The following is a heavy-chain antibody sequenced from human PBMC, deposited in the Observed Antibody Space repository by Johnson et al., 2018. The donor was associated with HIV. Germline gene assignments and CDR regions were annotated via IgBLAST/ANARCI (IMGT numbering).Heavy chain of an antibody. Sequence: VQVVESGGGLVQPGGSLRLSCAASGFTFSGSAMHWVRQAPGKGLEWVAVISYDGSNKYYADSVKGRFTISRDNAKTSLYLQMNSLRVEDTALYYCAKVSSSSTWAHDPFDVWGQGTMVTVSS. CDR2: ISYDGSNK. CDR3: AKVSSSSTWAHDPFDV. D-gene: IGHD6-6*01. J-gene: IGHJ3*01. CDR1: GFTFSGSA. V-gene: IGHV3-30-3*01.